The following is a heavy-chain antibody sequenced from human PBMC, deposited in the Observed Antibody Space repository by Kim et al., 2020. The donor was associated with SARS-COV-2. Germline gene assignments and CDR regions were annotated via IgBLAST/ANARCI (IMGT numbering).Heavy chain of an antibody. CDR2: IWYDGSNK. Sequence: GGSLRLSCAASGFTFSSYAMHWVRQAPGKGLEWVAVIWYDGSNKYYADSVKGRFTISRDNSKNTLYLQMNSLRAEDTAVYYCAKDPTSYTDILTGYGPFDPWGQGTLVTVSS. CDR1: GFTFSSYA. D-gene: IGHD3-9*01. J-gene: IGHJ5*02. V-gene: IGHV3-33*06. CDR3: AKDPTSYTDILTGYGPFDP.